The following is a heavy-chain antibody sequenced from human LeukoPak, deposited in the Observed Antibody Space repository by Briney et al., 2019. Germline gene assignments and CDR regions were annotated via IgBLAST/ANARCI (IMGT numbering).Heavy chain of an antibody. CDR1: GFTVSSNY. J-gene: IGHJ4*02. Sequence: GGSLRLSCAASGFTVSSNYMSWVRQAPGEGLEWVSVIYSGGSTYYADSVKGRFTISRDNSKNTLYLQMNSLRAEDTAVYYCATSDSSWYYFDYWGQGTLVTVSS. CDR3: ATSDSSWYYFDY. V-gene: IGHV3-53*01. D-gene: IGHD6-13*01. CDR2: IYSGGST.